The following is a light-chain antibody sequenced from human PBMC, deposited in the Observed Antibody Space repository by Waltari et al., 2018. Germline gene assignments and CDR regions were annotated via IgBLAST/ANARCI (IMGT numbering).Light chain of an antibody. CDR2: GKN. CDR1: SHRSYY. CDR3: NSRDSSGNHPVV. J-gene: IGLJ2*01. Sequence: SSELTQDPAVSVALGQTVRITCQGDSHRSYYASWYQQKPGQAPVLVIYGKNNRPSGIPDRFSGSSSGNTASLTITGAQAEDEADYYCNSRDSSGNHPVVFGGGTKLTVL. V-gene: IGLV3-19*01.